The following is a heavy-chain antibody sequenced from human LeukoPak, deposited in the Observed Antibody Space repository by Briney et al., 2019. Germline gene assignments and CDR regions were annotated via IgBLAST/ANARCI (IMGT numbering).Heavy chain of an antibody. CDR1: GFTFSSYG. V-gene: IGHV3-30*02. Sequence: GRSLRLSCAASGFTFSSYGMHWVRQAPGKGLEWVAFMRYDGSNKYYADSVKGRFTIPRDNSKNTLYLQMNRLIAEDTAVYYCTYYSVAFNWFDPWGQGTLVTVSP. D-gene: IGHD3-22*01. J-gene: IGHJ5*02. CDR2: MRYDGSNK. CDR3: TYYSVAFNWFDP.